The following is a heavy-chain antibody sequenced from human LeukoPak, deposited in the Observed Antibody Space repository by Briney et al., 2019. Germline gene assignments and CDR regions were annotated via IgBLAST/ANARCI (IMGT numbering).Heavy chain of an antibody. CDR1: GGSFSGYY. CDR2: INHSGST. CDR3: ARLNYYDSSGYYFGLRY. Sequence: SETLSLTCAVYGGSFSGYYWSWIRQPPGKGLEWIGEINHSGSTNYNPSLKSRVTISVDTSKNQFSLKLSSVTAADTAVYYCARLNYYDSSGYYFGLRYWGQGTLVTVSS. J-gene: IGHJ4*02. V-gene: IGHV4-34*01. D-gene: IGHD3-22*01.